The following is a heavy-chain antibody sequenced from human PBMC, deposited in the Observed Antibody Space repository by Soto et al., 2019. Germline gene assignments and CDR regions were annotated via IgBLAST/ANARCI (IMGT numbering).Heavy chain of an antibody. Sequence: PWETLSLTCTVSGGSISSGGCYWSWILQHPGKGLEWIGYIYYSGSTYYNPSLKSRVTISVDTSKNQFSLKLSSVTAADTAVYYCARDHGPSHYDFWSGNVGAYYYYGMDVWGQGTTVTVSS. D-gene: IGHD3-3*01. CDR2: IYYSGST. J-gene: IGHJ6*02. V-gene: IGHV4-31*03. CDR1: GGSISSGGCY. CDR3: ARDHGPSHYDFWSGNVGAYYYYGMDV.